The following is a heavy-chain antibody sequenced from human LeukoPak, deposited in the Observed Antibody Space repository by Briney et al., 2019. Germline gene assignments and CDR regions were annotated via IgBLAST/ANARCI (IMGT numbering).Heavy chain of an antibody. D-gene: IGHD4-17*01. CDR1: GGSISSYY. Sequence: SETLSLTCTVSGGSISSYYWSWIRQPPGKGLEWVWYIYNSGSTNYNPSLKSRVTISVDTSKNPFSLKLSSVTAADTAVYYCARAGYGDYVGTFDYWGQGTLVTVPS. J-gene: IGHJ4*02. CDR2: IYNSGST. CDR3: ARAGYGDYVGTFDY. V-gene: IGHV4-59*01.